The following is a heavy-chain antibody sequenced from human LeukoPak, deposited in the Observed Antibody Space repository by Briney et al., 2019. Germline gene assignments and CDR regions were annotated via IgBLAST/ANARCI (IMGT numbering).Heavy chain of an antibody. J-gene: IGHJ6*03. CDR1: GFTFSSYG. D-gene: IGHD6-13*01. V-gene: IGHV3-30*02. CDR3: AKAYSSSWRYMDV. CDR2: IRYDGSIK. Sequence: GGSLRLSCAASGFTFSSYGMHWVRQAPGKGLEWVAFIRYDGSIKYYADSVKGRFTISRDNSKNTLYLQMDSLRAEDTAVYYCAKAYSSSWRYMDVWGKGTTVTVSS.